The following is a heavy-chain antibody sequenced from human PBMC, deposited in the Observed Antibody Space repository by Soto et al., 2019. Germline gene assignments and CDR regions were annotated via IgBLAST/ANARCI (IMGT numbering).Heavy chain of an antibody. Sequence: SGPTLVNPTQTLTLTCTCSGFSVSTSGVAVGWIRQPPGKALEWLALIYWDDDKRYSPSLKTRLAITKDTSKNQVVLTMTNMDPVDTATYYCAHRGYDSSGHLNWFDPWGQGTLVTVSS. J-gene: IGHJ5*02. CDR2: IYWDDDK. V-gene: IGHV2-5*02. D-gene: IGHD3-22*01. CDR3: AHRGYDSSGHLNWFDP. CDR1: GFSVSTSGVA.